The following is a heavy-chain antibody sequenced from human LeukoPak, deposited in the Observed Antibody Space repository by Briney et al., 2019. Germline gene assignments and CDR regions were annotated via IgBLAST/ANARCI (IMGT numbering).Heavy chain of an antibody. CDR2: ISSSSSTI. J-gene: IGHJ5*02. Sequence: GGSLRLSCAASGFTFSSYGMNWVRQAPGKGLEWVSYISSSSSTIYYADSVKGRFTISRDNAKNSLYLQMNSLRAEDTAVYYCARGVVVVAATPPWFDPWGQGTLVTVSS. V-gene: IGHV3-48*01. CDR1: GFTFSSYG. D-gene: IGHD2-15*01. CDR3: ARGVVVVAATPPWFDP.